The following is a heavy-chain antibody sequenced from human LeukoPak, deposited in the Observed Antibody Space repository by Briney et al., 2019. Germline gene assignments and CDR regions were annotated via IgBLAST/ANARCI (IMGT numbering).Heavy chain of an antibody. J-gene: IGHJ4*02. CDR3: ARAPYSSGWYTRGRGSQFDY. D-gene: IGHD6-19*01. CDR1: GGSISRYY. Sequence: SETLSLTCTVSGGSISRYYWSWIRQPPGKGLEWIGEINHSGSTNYNPSLKSRVTISVDTSKNQFSLKLSSVTAADTAVYYCARAPYSSGWYTRGRGSQFDYWGQGTLVTVSS. V-gene: IGHV4-34*01. CDR2: INHSGST.